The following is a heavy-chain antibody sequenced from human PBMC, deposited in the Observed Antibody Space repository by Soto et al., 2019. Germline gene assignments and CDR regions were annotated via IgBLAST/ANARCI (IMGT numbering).Heavy chain of an antibody. CDR1: GFIFSNYV. D-gene: IGHD3-10*01. CDR2: MSYDGTTK. CDR3: AREVLWSRYFDY. V-gene: IGHV3-30-3*01. Sequence: PGGSLRLSCAASGFIFSNYVMYWVRQAPGKGLEWVAFMSYDGTTKYYADSVKGRFTTSRDNSKNTLYLQMNSLRPEDTGVYYCAREVLWSRYFDYWGQGTRVTVSS. J-gene: IGHJ4*02.